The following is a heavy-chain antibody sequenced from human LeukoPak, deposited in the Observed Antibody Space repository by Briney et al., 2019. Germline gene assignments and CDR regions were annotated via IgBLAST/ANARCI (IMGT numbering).Heavy chain of an antibody. CDR3: ARGAGSGYEYYYYGMDV. V-gene: IGHV4-59*01. J-gene: IGHJ6*02. CDR2: IYYSGST. CDR1: GGSISSYY. D-gene: IGHD5-12*01. Sequence: SETLSLTCTVSGGSISSYYWSWIRQPPGKGLEWIGYIYYSGSTNYNPSLKSRVTISVDTSKNQFSLQLSSVTAADTAVYYCARGAGSGYEYYYYGMDVWGQGTTVTVSS.